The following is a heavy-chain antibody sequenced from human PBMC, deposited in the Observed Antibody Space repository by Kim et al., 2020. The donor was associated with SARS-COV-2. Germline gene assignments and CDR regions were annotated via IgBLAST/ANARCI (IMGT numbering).Heavy chain of an antibody. CDR1: GDSVSSNSAA. CDR3: ARNRQRAGTGVDY. CDR2: TYYRSKWYT. V-gene: IGHV6-1*01. D-gene: IGHD6-19*01. J-gene: IGHJ4*02. Sequence: SQTLSLTCDISGDSVSSNSAAWNWIRQSPSRGLEWLGRTYYRSKWYTDYALSVKGRITINPDTSKNQFSLQLNSVTPEETAVYYCARNRQRAGTGVDYWGQGTLVTVSS.